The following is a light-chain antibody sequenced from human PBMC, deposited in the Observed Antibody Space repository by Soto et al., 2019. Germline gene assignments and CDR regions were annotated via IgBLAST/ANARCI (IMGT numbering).Light chain of an antibody. Sequence: DIVLTQSPGTLSLSPGERATLSCRASQSVSSSYLAWYQQKPGQAPRLLIYGASSRATGIPDRFSGSGSGTDFTLTISRLEPEDFAVYYCQQYGSSPRVTFGGGTKVDIK. CDR1: QSVSSSY. CDR3: QQYGSSPRVT. V-gene: IGKV3-20*01. J-gene: IGKJ4*01. CDR2: GAS.